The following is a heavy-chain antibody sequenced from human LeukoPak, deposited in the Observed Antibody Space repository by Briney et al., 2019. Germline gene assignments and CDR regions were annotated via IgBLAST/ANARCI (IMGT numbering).Heavy chain of an antibody. V-gene: IGHV4-39*07. Sequence: SETLSLTCTVSGGSISSSSYYWGWIRQLPGKGLEWIGSIYYSGSTYYNPSLKSRVTISVDTSKNQFSLKLSSVTAADTAVYYCARDGNNWNYEFLHWGQGTLVTVSS. J-gene: IGHJ1*01. CDR1: GGSISSSSYY. CDR3: ARDGNNWNYEFLH. D-gene: IGHD1-7*01. CDR2: IYYSGST.